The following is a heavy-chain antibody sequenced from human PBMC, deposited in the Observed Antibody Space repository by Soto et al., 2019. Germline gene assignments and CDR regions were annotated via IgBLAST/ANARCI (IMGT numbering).Heavy chain of an antibody. Sequence: HPGGSLRLSCAASGFTFRSFAMSWVRQAPGEGLEWVSGISGSGGTTYYADSAKGRFTISRDISKKTLYLQMNSLRAEDTAVYYCAKYPEYSVYDASYFENWGQGARVTVSS. CDR3: AKYPEYSVYDASYFEN. D-gene: IGHD5-12*01. CDR1: GFTFRSFA. J-gene: IGHJ4*02. V-gene: IGHV3-23*01. CDR2: ISGSGGTT.